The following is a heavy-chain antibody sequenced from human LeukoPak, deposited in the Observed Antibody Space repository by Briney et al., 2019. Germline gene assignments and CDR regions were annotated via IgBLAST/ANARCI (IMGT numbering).Heavy chain of an antibody. J-gene: IGHJ6*03. CDR2: IYTSGST. D-gene: IGHD6-13*01. Sequence: SETLSLTCTVSGGSISSYYWSWIRQPAGKGLEWIGRIYTSGSTNYNPSLKSRVTMSVDTSKNQFSLKLSSVTAADTAVYYCAREAVVAAAGYYYYYYMDVWGKGTTVTVSS. CDR1: GGSISSYY. V-gene: IGHV4-4*07. CDR3: AREAVVAAAGYYYYYYMDV.